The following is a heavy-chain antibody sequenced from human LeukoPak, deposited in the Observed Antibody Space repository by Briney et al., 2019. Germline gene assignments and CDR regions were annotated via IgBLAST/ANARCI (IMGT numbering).Heavy chain of an antibody. Sequence: GESLKISCKGSGYSLASSWIGWVRQMPGKGLEWMGIIYPDDSDTRYSPSFEGQITISVDKSISTAYLQWGSLKASDTAVYYCARHGHCTNGVCYSNYYYHMDVWGKGTTVTVSS. CDR1: GYSLASSW. D-gene: IGHD2-8*01. CDR3: ARHGHCTNGVCYSNYYYHMDV. J-gene: IGHJ6*03. V-gene: IGHV5-51*01. CDR2: IYPDDSDT.